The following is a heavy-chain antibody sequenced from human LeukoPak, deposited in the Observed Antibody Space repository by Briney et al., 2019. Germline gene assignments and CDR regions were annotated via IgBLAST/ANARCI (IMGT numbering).Heavy chain of an antibody. J-gene: IGHJ4*02. CDR2: ISRGSSRR. Sequence: GGSLRLSCAASAFPFSTYSMNWVRQAPGKGLEWVSSISRGSSRRHYADSVKGRFTISRDNAKNSLYLQMNSLRAEDTAVSCCAADAEFDITASFDFWGQGTLVTVSS. V-gene: IGHV3-21*01. CDR3: AADAEFDITASFDF. CDR1: AFPFSTYS. D-gene: IGHD3-10*01.